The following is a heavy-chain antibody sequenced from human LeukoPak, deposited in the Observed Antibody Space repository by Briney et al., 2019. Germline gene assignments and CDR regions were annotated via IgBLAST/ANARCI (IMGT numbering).Heavy chain of an antibody. CDR2: MKQSGTP. CDR3: VRQPYLSGAYYFDY. J-gene: IGHJ4*02. D-gene: IGHD2-15*01. Sequence: KPSETLSLTCAVYGGSFSAFHWNWIRQSPAKGLEWLGEMKQSGTPRYNPSLQSRVTISVDTSKNQFSLKLSSVTAADTAVYYCVRQPYLSGAYYFDYWGQGTLVTVSS. CDR1: GGSFSAFH. V-gene: IGHV4-34*01.